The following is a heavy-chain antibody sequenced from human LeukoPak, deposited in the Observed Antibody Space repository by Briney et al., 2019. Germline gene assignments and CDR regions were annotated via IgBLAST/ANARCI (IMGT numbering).Heavy chain of an antibody. D-gene: IGHD4-17*01. CDR2: ISRSGGST. V-gene: IGHV3-23*01. J-gene: IGHJ5*02. CDR1: GFTFSTNA. Sequence: GGSLRLSCAASGFTFSTNAMSWVRQAPGKGLEWVSGISRSGGSTYYADSVKGRFTISRDNSKNTLYLQMNSLRGEDTAVCYCAKTGSTVTALNWFDPWGQGTLVTVSS. CDR3: AKTGSTVTALNWFDP.